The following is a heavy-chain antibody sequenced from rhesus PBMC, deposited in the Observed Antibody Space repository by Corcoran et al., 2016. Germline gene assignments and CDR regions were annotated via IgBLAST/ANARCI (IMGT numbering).Heavy chain of an antibody. D-gene: IGHD3-3*01. V-gene: IGHV4-165*01. J-gene: IGHJ3*01. CDR3: ARWYYNIWTGFDAFDF. Sequence: QVQLQESGPGLVKPSETLSLTCAVSGGSFSGYYWGWIRQPPGKGLAWIGYISGSSGSTDYNPSLKSRVTISTDTSKNQFSLKLSSVTAADTAVYYCARWYYNIWTGFDAFDFWGQGLRVTVSS. CDR2: ISGSSGST. CDR1: GGSFSGYY.